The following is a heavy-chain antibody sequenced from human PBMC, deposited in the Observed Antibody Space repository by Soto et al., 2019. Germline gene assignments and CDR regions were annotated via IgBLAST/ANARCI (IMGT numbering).Heavy chain of an antibody. V-gene: IGHV3-23*01. J-gene: IGHJ4*01. CDR2: ISGRGDRT. CDR3: AREEVVRGVTHFDY. Sequence: GESLKISCVASGFTFRTYAMSWVRLTPGKGLEWVSAISGRGDRTYYADSVKGRFAISRDNSKNTLYLQMSSLRVEDTAVYFCAREEVVRGVTHFDYWGHGALVTVSS. CDR1: GFTFRTYA. D-gene: IGHD3-10*01.